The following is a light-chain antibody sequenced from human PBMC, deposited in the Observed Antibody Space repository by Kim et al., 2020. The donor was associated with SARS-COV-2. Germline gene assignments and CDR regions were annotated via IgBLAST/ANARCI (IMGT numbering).Light chain of an antibody. V-gene: IGLV3-1*01. CDR2: QDS. CDR3: QAWDSSTAV. J-gene: IGLJ3*02. Sequence: SWSHGQTAGITGSGGKLGDKYACWYQQKPGQSPVLVIYQDSKRPSGIPARFSGSNSGNTATLTISGTQAMDEADYYCQAWDSSTAVFGGGTQLTVL. CDR1: KLGDKY.